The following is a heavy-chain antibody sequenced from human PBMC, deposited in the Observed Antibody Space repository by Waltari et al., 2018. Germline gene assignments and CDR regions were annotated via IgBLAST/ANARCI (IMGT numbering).Heavy chain of an antibody. CDR3: ARGIRFLLRYYYYYYMDV. CDR1: GGSFSGYY. Sequence: QVQLQQWGAGLLKPSETLSLTCAVYGGSFSGYYWSWIRQPPGKGLEWIGEINHSGSTNYNPSLKSRVTISVDTSKNQFSLKLSSVTAADTAVYYCARGIRFLLRYYYYYYMDVWGKGTTVTVSS. D-gene: IGHD3-3*01. CDR2: INHSGST. J-gene: IGHJ6*03. V-gene: IGHV4-34*01.